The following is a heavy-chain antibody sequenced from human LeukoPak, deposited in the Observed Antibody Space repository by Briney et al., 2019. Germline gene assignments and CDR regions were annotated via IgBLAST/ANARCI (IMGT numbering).Heavy chain of an antibody. Sequence: GASVKVSCKGSGYTFSRYWIGWVRQMPGKGLEWMAISYPGDSDTRYSPSFQGQVTISVDKSISTAYMQWSSLKASDTAIYYCVRTSGWYSSWFDPWGQGTLVTVSS. D-gene: IGHD6-19*01. CDR2: SYPGDSDT. CDR3: VRTSGWYSSWFDP. J-gene: IGHJ5*02. V-gene: IGHV5-51*01. CDR1: GYTFSRYW.